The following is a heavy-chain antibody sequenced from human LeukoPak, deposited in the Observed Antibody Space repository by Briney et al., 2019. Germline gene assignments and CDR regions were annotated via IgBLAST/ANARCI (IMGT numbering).Heavy chain of an antibody. CDR3: ARGAVGQHRSKGDVFDI. J-gene: IGHJ3*02. Sequence: SQTPSLTCGISGDSVSSKTAAWYWIRQSPSRGLEWLGRTYYRSKWYDDYAVSLKSRITINPDTSKNQFSLHLNAVTPEDTAVYYCARGAVGQHRSKGDVFDIWGQGTMVTVSS. CDR2: TYYRSKWYD. V-gene: IGHV6-1*01. CDR1: GDSVSSKTAA. D-gene: IGHD1-1*01.